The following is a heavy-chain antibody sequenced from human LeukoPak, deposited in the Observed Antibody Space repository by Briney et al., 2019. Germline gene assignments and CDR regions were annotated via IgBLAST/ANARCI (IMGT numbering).Heavy chain of an antibody. J-gene: IGHJ5*02. V-gene: IGHV3-9*01. CDR2: ISWNSGSI. D-gene: IGHD3-10*01. Sequence: PGGSLRLSCAASGFTFDDYAMHWVRQAPGKGLEWVSGISWNSGSIGYADSVKGRFTISRDNSKNTLYLQMNSLRAEDTAVYYCARAPGVENWSDPWGQGTLVTVSS. CDR3: ARAPGVENWSDP. CDR1: GFTFDDYA.